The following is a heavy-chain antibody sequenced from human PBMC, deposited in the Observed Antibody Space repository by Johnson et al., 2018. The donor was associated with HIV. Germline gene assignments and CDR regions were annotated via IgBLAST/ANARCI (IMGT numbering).Heavy chain of an antibody. V-gene: IGHV3-11*04. D-gene: IGHD3-10*01. CDR2: ISSSGNNI. J-gene: IGHJ3*01. CDR3: AKDIIINF. CDR1: GFTFSDYY. Sequence: QVQLVESGGGFVKPGGSMRLTCAASGFTFSDYYMSWIRQAPGKGLEWVSYISSSGNNIYYADSVKGRFTIYRDNARNSVFLQMNSLRAEDTAVYFCAKDIIINFWGRGTMVTVSS.